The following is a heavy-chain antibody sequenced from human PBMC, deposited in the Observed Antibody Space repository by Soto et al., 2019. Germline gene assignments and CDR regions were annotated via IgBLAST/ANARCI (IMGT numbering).Heavy chain of an antibody. CDR3: AKGSGWTGIALDLGY. D-gene: IGHD6-13*01. CDR1: GFTFSGYG. CDR2: VSYDGSDE. Sequence: QMQVVESGGGVVQPGRSLRLSCTASGFTFSGYGMHWVRQAPGKGLEWVAIVSYDGSDEYYADSVKGRFTISRDNSKNTVYLEMSSLLTEDTGVYYCAKGSGWTGIALDLGYWGQGTLVTVSS. J-gene: IGHJ4*02. V-gene: IGHV3-30*18.